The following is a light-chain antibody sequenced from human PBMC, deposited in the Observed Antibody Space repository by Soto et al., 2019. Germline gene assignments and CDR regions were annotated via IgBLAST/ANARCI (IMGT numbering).Light chain of an antibody. Sequence: DIVMTQSPASMSVTPGEIVTLSCRASQSVNRQVLWYQHRPGQAPRLLIYDTSARAAGIPARFSGSGSATEFTLTISRLEPEDFAVYYCQQYGSSLITFGQGTRLEI. CDR3: QQYGSSLIT. V-gene: IGKV3-15*01. CDR1: QSVNRQ. J-gene: IGKJ5*01. CDR2: DTS.